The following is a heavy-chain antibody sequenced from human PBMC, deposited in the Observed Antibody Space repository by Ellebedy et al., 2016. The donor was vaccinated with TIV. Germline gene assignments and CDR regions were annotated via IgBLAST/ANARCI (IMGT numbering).Heavy chain of an antibody. D-gene: IGHD3-10*01. CDR3: AKPPMGQLYFDY. Sequence: PGGSLRLSCAASGFIISGDWMSWVRQAPGKGLEWLAYIAGRTSLIYYADSVKGRSTISRDNSKNTLYLHMNSLRAEDTAVYYCAKPPMGQLYFDYWGQGTLVTVSS. V-gene: IGHV3-23*01. CDR1: GFIISGDW. J-gene: IGHJ4*02. CDR2: IAGRTSLI.